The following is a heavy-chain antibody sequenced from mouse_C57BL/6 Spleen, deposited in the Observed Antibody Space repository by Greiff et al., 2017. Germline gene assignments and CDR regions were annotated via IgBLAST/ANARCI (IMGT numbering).Heavy chain of an antibody. D-gene: IGHD2-3*01. J-gene: IGHJ4*01. Sequence: QVQLKQPGAELVRPGSSVKLSCKASGYTFTSYWMDWVKQRPGQGLEWIGNIYPSDSETHYNQKFKDKATLTVDKSSSTAYMQLSSLTSEDSAVYYCARGGDNDGYPYYAMDYWGQGTSVTVSS. CDR1: GYTFTSYW. V-gene: IGHV1-61*01. CDR3: ARGGDNDGYPYYAMDY. CDR2: IYPSDSET.